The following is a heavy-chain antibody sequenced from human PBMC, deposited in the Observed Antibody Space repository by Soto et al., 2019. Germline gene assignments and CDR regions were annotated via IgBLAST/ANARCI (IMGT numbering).Heavy chain of an antibody. CDR2: MSYDGSNE. V-gene: IGHV3-30-3*01. D-gene: IGHD2-8*01. CDR1: GFTFSNYA. Sequence: GGSLRLSCAASGFTFSNYAIHWVRQAPDKGLEWVAVMSYDGSNEYYADSVKGRFTVSRDNSKNSLYLQMNSLRAEDTAVYYCARDTDCTNGVCRPFDYWGQGTLVTVSS. CDR3: ARDTDCTNGVCRPFDY. J-gene: IGHJ4*02.